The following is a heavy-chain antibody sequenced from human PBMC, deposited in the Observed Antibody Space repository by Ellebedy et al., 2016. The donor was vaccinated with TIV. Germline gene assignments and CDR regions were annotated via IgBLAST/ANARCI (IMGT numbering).Heavy chain of an antibody. CDR1: GFTFSSYA. V-gene: IGHV3-43*02. Sequence: PGGSLRLSCAASGFTFSSYAMSWVRQAPGKGLEWVSAISGDGGSTYYADSVKGRFTISRDNSKNSLYLQMNSLRTEDTALYYCAKDVGYYYGSGSYYNGLRDWGQGTLVTVSS. CDR2: ISGDGGST. D-gene: IGHD3-10*01. J-gene: IGHJ4*02. CDR3: AKDVGYYYGSGSYYNGLRD.